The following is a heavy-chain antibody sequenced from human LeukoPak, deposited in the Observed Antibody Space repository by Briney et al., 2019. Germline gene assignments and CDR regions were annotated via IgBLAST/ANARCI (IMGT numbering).Heavy chain of an antibody. J-gene: IGHJ4*02. CDR2: INPSGGST. D-gene: IGHD6-13*01. Sequence: ASVKVSCKASGYTFTSYYMHWVRQAPGQGLEWMGIINPSGGSTSYAQKFQGRVTMTRDTSTSTVYMELSSLGSEDTAVYYCARDRLRTSAAAGTCFDYWGQGTLVTVSS. CDR1: GYTFTSYY. V-gene: IGHV1-46*01. CDR3: ARDRLRTSAAAGTCFDY.